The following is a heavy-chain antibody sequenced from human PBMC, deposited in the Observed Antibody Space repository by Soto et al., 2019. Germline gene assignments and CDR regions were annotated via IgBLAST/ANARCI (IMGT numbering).Heavy chain of an antibody. Sequence: ASVKVSCKVSGYTLTQLSMHWVRQAPGKGLEWMGGFHPEDGETIYAQKFQGRVTMTEDTSTETAYMELSSLGSEDTPVYYCATSRNRYYYYYMDVWGKGTTVTVSS. CDR3: ATSRNRYYYYYMDV. J-gene: IGHJ6*03. V-gene: IGHV1-24*01. D-gene: IGHD2-2*01. CDR1: GYTLTQLS. CDR2: FHPEDGET.